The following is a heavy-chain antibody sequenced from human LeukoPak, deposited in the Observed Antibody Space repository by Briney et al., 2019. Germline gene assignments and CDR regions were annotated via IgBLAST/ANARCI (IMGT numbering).Heavy chain of an antibody. D-gene: IGHD1-26*01. J-gene: IGHJ3*02. Sequence: GGSLRLSCAASGFRFADHYIDWVRQAPGKGLEWVGRGRDRSKSYTTDYAPSVKGRFIISRDDSKNSLYLHLNSLKTEDTAVYYCVRVDMGATSRDAFDIWGQGTMVTVSS. CDR1: GFRFADHY. CDR3: VRVDMGATSRDAFDI. CDR2: GRDRSKSYTT. V-gene: IGHV3-72*01.